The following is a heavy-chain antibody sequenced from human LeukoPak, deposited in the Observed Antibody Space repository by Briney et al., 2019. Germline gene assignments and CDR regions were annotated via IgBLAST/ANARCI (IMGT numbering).Heavy chain of an antibody. Sequence: ASVKISCKASGYTFSDYAMNWVRQAPGQGLEWMGWINPNSGGTNYAQKFQGRVTMTRDTSISTAYMELSRLRSDDTAVYYCAKVQIVGATVNYFDYWGQGTLVTVSS. V-gene: IGHV1-2*02. CDR3: AKVQIVGATVNYFDY. D-gene: IGHD1-26*01. J-gene: IGHJ4*02. CDR1: GYTFSDYA. CDR2: INPNSGGT.